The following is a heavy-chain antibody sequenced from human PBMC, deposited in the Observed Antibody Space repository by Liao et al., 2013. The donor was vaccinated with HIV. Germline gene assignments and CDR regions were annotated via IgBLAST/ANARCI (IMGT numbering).Heavy chain of an antibody. CDR3: ARAGASTFDI. CDR1: GGAISSGNYY. D-gene: IGHD3-10*01. Sequence: QVQLQESGPGLVKPSQTLSLTCTVSGGAISSGNYYWSWIRQPAGKGLEWIGRIHTSGNSNYNPSLKSRVTLSVDTSKNQFSLKLSSVTAADTAVYYCARAGASTFDIWGQGTMVTVSS. CDR2: IHTSGNS. V-gene: IGHV4-61*02. J-gene: IGHJ3*02.